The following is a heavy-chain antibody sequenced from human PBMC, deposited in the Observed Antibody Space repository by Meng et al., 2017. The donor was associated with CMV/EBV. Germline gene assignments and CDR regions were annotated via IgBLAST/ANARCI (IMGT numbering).Heavy chain of an antibody. CDR2: IYYSGST. CDR1: GGSISSGDYY. Sequence: QVRLQASGPGLVKPSQPLSLTCTVSGGSISSGDYYWSWIRQPPGKGLEWIGYIYYSGSTYYNPSLKSRVTISVDTSKNQFSLKLSSVTAADTAVYYCARVGRTSCYDYWGQGTLVTVSS. V-gene: IGHV4-30-4*08. CDR3: ARVGRTSCYDY. J-gene: IGHJ4*02. D-gene: IGHD2-2*01.